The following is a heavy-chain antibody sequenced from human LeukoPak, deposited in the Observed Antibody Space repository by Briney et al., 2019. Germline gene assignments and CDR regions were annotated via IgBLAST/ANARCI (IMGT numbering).Heavy chain of an antibody. CDR2: ISGSGGST. CDR3: AKDGARGSGSSRYFDY. V-gene: IGHV3-23*01. Sequence: PGGSLRLSCAASGFTFSSYAMSWVRQAPGKGLEWVSAISGSGGSTYYADSVKGRFTISRDNSKNTLYLQMNSLRAEDTAVYYCAKDGARGSGSSRYFDYWGQGTLVTVSS. CDR1: GFTFSSYA. D-gene: IGHD3-10*01. J-gene: IGHJ4*02.